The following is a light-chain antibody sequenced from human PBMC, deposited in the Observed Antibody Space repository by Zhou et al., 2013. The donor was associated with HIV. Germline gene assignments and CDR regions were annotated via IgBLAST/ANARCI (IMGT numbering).Light chain of an antibody. CDR1: QSVSSN. CDR2: GAS. J-gene: IGKJ4*01. CDR3: QQYHNWPPLT. Sequence: EIVLTQSPGTLSLSPGERVTLSCRASQSVSSNLAWYQQQPGQGPRLLIYGASTRVTGIPVRFIGSGSGTEFTLTISSLQSEDFAVYYCQQYHNWPPLTFGGGTKVEMK. V-gene: IGKV3-15*01.